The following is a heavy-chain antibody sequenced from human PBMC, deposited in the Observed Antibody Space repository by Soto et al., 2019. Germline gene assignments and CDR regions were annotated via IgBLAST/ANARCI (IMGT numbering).Heavy chain of an antibody. CDR1: GYTFTSYD. J-gene: IGHJ5*02. V-gene: IGHV1-8*01. CDR3: ARVLKLLWFGELFGWFDP. D-gene: IGHD3-10*01. Sequence: ASVKVSCKASGYTFTSYDINWVRQATGQGLEWMGWMNPNSGNTGYAQKFQGRVTMTRNTSISTAYMELSSLRSEDTAVYYCARVLKLLWFGELFGWFDPWGQGTLVTVSS. CDR2: MNPNSGNT.